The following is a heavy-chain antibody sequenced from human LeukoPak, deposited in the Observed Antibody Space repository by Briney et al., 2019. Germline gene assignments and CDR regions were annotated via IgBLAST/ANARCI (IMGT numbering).Heavy chain of an antibody. D-gene: IGHD1-14*01. J-gene: IGHJ4*02. V-gene: IGHV4-59*08. Sequence: SETLSLTCSVSGGSVSSYYWSWIRQSPGKGLEWIGYIHNSGRTNYNPSLKGRVTGFVDTSKDQVSLRLSSVTAADTAVYYCARHGTISSESYFDYWGQGALVTVSS. CDR2: IHNSGRT. CDR1: GGSVSSYY. CDR3: ARHGTISSESYFDY.